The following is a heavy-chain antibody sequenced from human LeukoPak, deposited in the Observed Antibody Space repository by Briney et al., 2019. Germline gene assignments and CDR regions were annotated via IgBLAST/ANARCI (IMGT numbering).Heavy chain of an antibody. V-gene: IGHV3-11*01. CDR1: GFTFSDYY. D-gene: IGHD3-9*01. CDR2: ISESGDII. Sequence: GGSLRLSCAASGFTFSDYYMSWIRQAPGKGLEWVSYISESGDIIDYTDSVKGRFTISRDNAKKLLYLQMSSLRAEDRAVYYCTRDRSGLVIGSSDHWGQGTLVTVSS. CDR3: TRDRSGLVIGSSDH. J-gene: IGHJ4*02.